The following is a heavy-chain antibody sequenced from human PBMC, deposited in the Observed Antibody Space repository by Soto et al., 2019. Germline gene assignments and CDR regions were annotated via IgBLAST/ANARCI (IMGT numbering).Heavy chain of an antibody. J-gene: IGHJ5*02. V-gene: IGHV1-69*06. CDR1: GGTFGSDA. CDR3: ARDRTDSGYYTNWLDP. Sequence: SVKVSCKASGGTFGSDAITWVRQAPGQGLERVGRIIPIFGTTNYAQNLQGRVTISADKSTLTSYMELHSLTSDDTALYYCARDRTDSGYYTNWLDPWGQGTQVTVSS. D-gene: IGHD3-22*01. CDR2: IIPIFGTT.